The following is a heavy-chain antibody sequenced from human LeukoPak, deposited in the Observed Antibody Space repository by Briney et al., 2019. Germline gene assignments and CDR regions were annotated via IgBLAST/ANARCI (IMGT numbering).Heavy chain of an antibody. Sequence: GGSLRLSCAASGFTFSSYSMNWVRQAPGKGLEWVSSITSSSTYIYYADSMKGRFTISRDNAKNSLYLQMDSLRAEDTAVYYCARGSSGSSYTLFDYWGQGTLVTVSS. CDR1: GFTFSSYS. D-gene: IGHD1-26*01. J-gene: IGHJ4*02. V-gene: IGHV3-21*01. CDR3: ARGSSGSSYTLFDY. CDR2: ITSSSTYI.